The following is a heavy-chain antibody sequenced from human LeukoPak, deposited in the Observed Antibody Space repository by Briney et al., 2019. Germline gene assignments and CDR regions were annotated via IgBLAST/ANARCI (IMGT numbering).Heavy chain of an antibody. V-gene: IGHV4-34*01. Sequence: GSLRLSCAASGFIFSSYSMNWVRQAPGKGLEWIGEINHSGSTNYNPSLKSRVTISVDTSKNQFSLKLSSVTAADTAVYYCARPPRSGSYYFDYWGQGTLVTVSS. CDR1: GFIFSSYS. CDR2: INHSGST. D-gene: IGHD1-26*01. J-gene: IGHJ4*02. CDR3: ARPPRSGSYYFDY.